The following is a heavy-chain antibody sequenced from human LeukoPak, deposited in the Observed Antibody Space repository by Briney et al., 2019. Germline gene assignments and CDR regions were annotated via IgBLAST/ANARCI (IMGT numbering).Heavy chain of an antibody. D-gene: IGHD3-3*02. CDR1: RFPPRKYS. CDR3: AKEPEPFLEWHFDN. J-gene: IGHJ4*02. CDR2: TSGSGGSK. V-gene: IGHV3-23*01. Sequence: GGSLRLSCVGSRFPPRKYSMSWVRQAPGKGLEWASGTSGSGGSKYYADSVRGRFTISRDNSKDTLFLQMSSLRADDTAKYYCAKEPEPFLEWHFDNWGQGTLVIVSS.